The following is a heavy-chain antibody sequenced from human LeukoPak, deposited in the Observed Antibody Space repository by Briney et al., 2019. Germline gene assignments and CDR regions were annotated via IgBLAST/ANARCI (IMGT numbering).Heavy chain of an antibody. Sequence: SETLSLTCTVSGGSISSYYWSWIRQPPGKGLEWIGYIYYSGSTNYNPSLKSRVTISVDTSKNQFSLKLSSVTAADTAVYYCARRTVAGTLDYWGQGNLVTVPS. J-gene: IGHJ4*02. CDR2: IYYSGST. V-gene: IGHV4-59*08. CDR3: ARRTVAGTLDY. D-gene: IGHD6-19*01. CDR1: GGSISSYY.